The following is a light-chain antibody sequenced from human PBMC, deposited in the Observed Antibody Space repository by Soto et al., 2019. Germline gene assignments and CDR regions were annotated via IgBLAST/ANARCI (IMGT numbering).Light chain of an antibody. Sequence: ALQLTQSPSSLSASVGDRVTITCRASQDIRTELGWYQQKPGKAPNLLIYGASTLQTGVPSRFSGSGSGTDFTLTISSLQPEDFATYYCLQDYDYPRTFGQGNKVEV. CDR3: LQDYDYPRT. J-gene: IGKJ1*01. V-gene: IGKV1-6*01. CDR2: GAS. CDR1: QDIRTE.